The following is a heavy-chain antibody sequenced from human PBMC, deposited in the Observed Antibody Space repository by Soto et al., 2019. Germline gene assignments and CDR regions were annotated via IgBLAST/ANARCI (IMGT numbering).Heavy chain of an antibody. CDR3: AGPGYSSQGY. J-gene: IGHJ4*02. V-gene: IGHV3-23*01. CDR2: ISGSGDGT. Sequence: EVQLLESGGGLVQPGGSLRLSCAASGFTFSSFALSWVRQAPGKGLEWVSAISGSGDGTDYADSVKGRFTISRDNSKNTLYLQMNSLRAEDTAVYYCAGPGYSSQGYWGQGALVTVSS. D-gene: IGHD5-18*01. CDR1: GFTFSSFA.